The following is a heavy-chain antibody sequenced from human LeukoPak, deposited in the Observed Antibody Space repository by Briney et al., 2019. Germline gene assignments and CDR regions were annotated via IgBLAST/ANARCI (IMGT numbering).Heavy chain of an antibody. Sequence: GGSLRLSCAASGFTFSSYAMSWVRQAPGKGLEWVSAISGSGGSTYYADSVKGRFTISRDNSKNTLYLQMNGLRAEDTAVYYCAKDDNYIRFLSWGQGTLVTVSS. D-gene: IGHD3-16*01. CDR1: GFTFSSYA. V-gene: IGHV3-23*01. CDR2: ISGSGGST. J-gene: IGHJ5*02. CDR3: AKDDNYIRFLS.